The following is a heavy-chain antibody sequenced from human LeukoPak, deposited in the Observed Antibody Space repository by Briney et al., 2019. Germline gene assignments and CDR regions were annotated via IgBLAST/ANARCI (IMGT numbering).Heavy chain of an antibody. CDR1: GGTFSSYA. V-gene: IGHV1-69*05. D-gene: IGHD2-8*01. CDR3: ARAPSERVNFVLMVYAIDY. Sequence: SVKVSCKASGGTFSSYAISWVRQAPGQGLEWMGGIIPIFGTANYAQKFQGRVTITTDESTSTAYMELSSLRSEDTAVYYCARAPSERVNFVLMVYAIDYWGQGTLVTVSS. CDR2: IIPIFGTA. J-gene: IGHJ4*02.